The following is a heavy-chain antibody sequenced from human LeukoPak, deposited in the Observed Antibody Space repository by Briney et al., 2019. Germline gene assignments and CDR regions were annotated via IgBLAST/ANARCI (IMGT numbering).Heavy chain of an antibody. CDR3: AKDGGYSYGYFDY. CDR2: ISGSGGST. D-gene: IGHD5-18*01. Sequence: GGSLRLSCAASGFTFSGYAMSWVRQAPGKGLEWVSAISGSGGSTYYADSVKGRFTISRDNSKNTLYLQMNSLRAEDTAVYYCAKDGGYSYGYFDYWGQGTLVTVSS. CDR1: GFTFSGYA. J-gene: IGHJ4*02. V-gene: IGHV3-23*01.